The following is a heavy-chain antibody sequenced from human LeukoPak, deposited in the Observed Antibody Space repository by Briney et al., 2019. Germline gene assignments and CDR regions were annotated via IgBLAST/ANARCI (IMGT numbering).Heavy chain of an antibody. D-gene: IGHD3-10*01. Sequence: SGGSVRLSCSASGFTFSSVWVSCVRQAPGKGREWVGRSKSKTEGETTDYAAPVQGRFTISREESKNTRYREMNSVETEDTTDYAAPVKGRFTISRDDSKNTLYLQMNSLETEDTAVYYCTTVPRKPSGYCGSGSCSLPDYWGQGTLVTVSS. CDR2: SKSKTEGETT. J-gene: IGHJ4*02. CDR3: PVKGRFTISRDDSKNTLYLQMNSLETEDTAVYYCTTVPRKPSGYCGSGSCSLPDY. CDR1: GFTFSSVW. V-gene: IGHV3-15*01.